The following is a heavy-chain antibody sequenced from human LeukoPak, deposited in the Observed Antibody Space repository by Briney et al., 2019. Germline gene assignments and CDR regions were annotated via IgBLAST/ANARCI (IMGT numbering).Heavy chain of an antibody. CDR3: ARSGFTMVRGTLDV. V-gene: IGHV1-18*01. J-gene: IGHJ6*02. CDR2: ISGCNGNT. D-gene: IGHD3-10*01. Sequence: ASVKVSCKASGYTFTSYGISWVRQAPGQGLEWMGWISGCNGNTNYAQKLQGRVTMTTETSTSTAYMELRSLRSDDTAVYYCARSGFTMVRGTLDVWGQGTTVTVSS. CDR1: GYTFTSYG.